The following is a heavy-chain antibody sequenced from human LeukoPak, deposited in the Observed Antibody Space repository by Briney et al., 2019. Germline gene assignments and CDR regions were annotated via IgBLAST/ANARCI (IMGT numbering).Heavy chain of an antibody. Sequence: GGSLRLSCAASGFTFSDYYMSWIRHAPGKGLEWLSYISHSGRTMYYADSVKGRFTISRDNAKNSLYLQMNSLRAGDTAVYYCARDSIVRGNIGNDMDVWGKGTTVTVSS. CDR2: ISHSGRTM. D-gene: IGHD2-8*01. V-gene: IGHV3-11*01. CDR3: ARDSIVRGNIGNDMDV. CDR1: GFTFSDYY. J-gene: IGHJ6*03.